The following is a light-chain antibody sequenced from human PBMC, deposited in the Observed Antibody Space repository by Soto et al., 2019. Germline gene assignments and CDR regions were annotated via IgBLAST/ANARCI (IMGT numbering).Light chain of an antibody. J-gene: IGKJ5*01. CDR1: QSVGSR. CDR3: QQYHTWPPIT. Sequence: IVLTQSPAILALSPGDRATLSCSASQSVGSRVAWYQQKFGQPPRLLIYETSTRANGIPARFSGSGSGTDFTLSISSLQPGDVGIYSCQQYHTWPPITFGQGTRLEIK. CDR2: ETS. V-gene: IGKV3-15*01.